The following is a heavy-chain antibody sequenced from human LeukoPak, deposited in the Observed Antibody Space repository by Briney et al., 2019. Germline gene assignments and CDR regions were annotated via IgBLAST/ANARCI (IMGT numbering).Heavy chain of an antibody. CDR1: GGSTSSYY. J-gene: IGHJ3*02. CDR3: ARDYPPFHYYDSSGSLDAFDI. Sequence: SETLSLTRTVSGGSTSSYYWSWIRQPPGKGLEWIGYIYYSGSTNYNPSLKSRVTISVDTSKNRFSLKLSSVTAADTAVYYCARDYPPFHYYDSSGSLDAFDIWGQGTMVTVSS. D-gene: IGHD3-22*01. V-gene: IGHV4-59*12. CDR2: IYYSGST.